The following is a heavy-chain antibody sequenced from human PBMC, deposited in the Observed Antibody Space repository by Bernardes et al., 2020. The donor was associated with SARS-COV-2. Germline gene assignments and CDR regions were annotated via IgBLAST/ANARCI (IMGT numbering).Heavy chain of an antibody. CDR2: INPNSGGT. Sequence: ASVKVSCKASGYTFTGYYMHWVRQAPGQGLEWMGWINPNSGGTNYAQKFQGRVTMTRDTSISTAYMELSRLRSDDTAVYYCATRSGTPIYYGMDVWGQGTTVTVSS. CDR1: GYTFTGYY. V-gene: IGHV1-2*02. CDR3: ATRSGTPIYYGMDV. D-gene: IGHD3-10*01. J-gene: IGHJ6*02.